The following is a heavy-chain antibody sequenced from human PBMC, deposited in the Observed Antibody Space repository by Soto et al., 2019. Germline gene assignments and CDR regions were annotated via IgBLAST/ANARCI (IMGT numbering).Heavy chain of an antibody. J-gene: IGHJ6*03. CDR1: GASISNYY. V-gene: IGHV4-59*01. D-gene: IGHD2-2*01. CDR2: IYYSGST. Sequence: SETLSLTCTVSGASISNYYWSWIRQPPGKGLEWIGFIYYSGSTNYNPSLNSRVIISVDTSKNQFSLKLSSVTAADTAVYYCARIHCSSTSCYGGADYYYYMDVWGKGTTVTVSS. CDR3: ARIHCSSTSCYGGADYYYYMDV.